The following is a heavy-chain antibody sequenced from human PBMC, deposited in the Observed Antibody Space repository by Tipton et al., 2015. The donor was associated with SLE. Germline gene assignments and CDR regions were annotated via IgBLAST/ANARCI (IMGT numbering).Heavy chain of an antibody. CDR1: SFSISSGYY. Sequence: TLSLTCAVSSFSISSGYYWGWIRQPPGKGLEWIGEISHSGSPNYNPSLKSRVTISVATSKNQFSLTLSSVTAADTAVYYCARRSIAAVGTGGFFDYWGQGTLVTVSS. V-gene: IGHV4-34*01. CDR3: ARRSIAAVGTGGFFDY. CDR2: ISHSGSP. J-gene: IGHJ4*02. D-gene: IGHD6-13*01.